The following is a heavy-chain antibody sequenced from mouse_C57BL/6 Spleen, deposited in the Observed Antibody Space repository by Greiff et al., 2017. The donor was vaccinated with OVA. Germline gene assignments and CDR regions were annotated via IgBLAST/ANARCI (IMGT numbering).Heavy chain of an antibody. J-gene: IGHJ2*01. Sequence: EVKLVESGEGLVKPGGSLKLSCAASGFTFSSYAMSWVRQTPEKRLEWVAYISSGGDYIYYADTVKGRFTISRDNSRNTLYLQMSSLKSEDTAMYYCTRDPPLFDYWGQGTTLTVSS. CDR2: ISSGGDYI. D-gene: IGHD1-1*01. CDR3: TRDPPLFDY. CDR1: GFTFSSYA. V-gene: IGHV5-9-1*02.